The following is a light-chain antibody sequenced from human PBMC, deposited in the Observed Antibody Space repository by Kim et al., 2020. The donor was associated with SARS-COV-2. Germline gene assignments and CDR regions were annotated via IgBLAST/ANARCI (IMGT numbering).Light chain of an antibody. J-gene: IGKJ2*01. CDR1: QSVSNW. Sequence: DIQMTQSPPTLSASVGDRVTITCRASQSVSNWLAWYQQKPGKAPKLLIYKASSLESGVPSRFSGSGFGTEFTLTISSLQSDDFATYYCQQYDSYSQTFGQGTKLEI. CDR3: QQYDSYSQT. CDR2: KAS. V-gene: IGKV1-5*03.